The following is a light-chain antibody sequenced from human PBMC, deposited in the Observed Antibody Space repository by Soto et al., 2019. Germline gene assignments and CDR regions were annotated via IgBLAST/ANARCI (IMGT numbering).Light chain of an antibody. V-gene: IGKV3-11*01. CDR1: QSVSSY. CDR2: DAS. J-gene: IGKJ5*01. CDR3: HRRSNWPFT. Sequence: EIVLTQSPATLSLSPGESATLSCRASQSVSSYLAWYQQKPGQAPRLLIYDASNRATGIPARFSCSGSGTDFTLTIGSLEPEDFAVYYCHRRSNWPFTFGQGTRLEIK.